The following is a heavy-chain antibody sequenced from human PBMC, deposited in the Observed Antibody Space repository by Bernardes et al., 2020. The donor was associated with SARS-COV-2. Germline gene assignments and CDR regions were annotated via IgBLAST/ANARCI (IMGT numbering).Heavy chain of an antibody. Sequence: SETLSLTCAVSGYSISSGYYWGWIRQPPGKGLEWIGSIYHSGSTYYNPSLKSRVTISVDRTRKRITLKLTSSTAADTGVYYCARASAPYYYYGMDVWGQGTTVTVS. V-gene: IGHV4-38-2*01. CDR1: GYSISSGYY. CDR3: ARASAPYYYYGMDV. CDR2: IYHSGST. J-gene: IGHJ6*02.